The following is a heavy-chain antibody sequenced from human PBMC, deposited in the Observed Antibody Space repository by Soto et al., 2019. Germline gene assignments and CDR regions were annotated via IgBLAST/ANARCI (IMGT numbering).Heavy chain of an antibody. Sequence: ASVKVSCKASGYTFTSYAISWVRQAPGQGLEWMGWISASNGNANYAQKLQGRVTMTTDTSTSTAYMGLSSLRSDDTAVYYCARDQVWCSGGSCHIGFDYWGQGTLVTVSS. D-gene: IGHD2-15*01. CDR1: GYTFTSYA. V-gene: IGHV1-18*01. J-gene: IGHJ4*02. CDR2: ISASNGNA. CDR3: ARDQVWCSGGSCHIGFDY.